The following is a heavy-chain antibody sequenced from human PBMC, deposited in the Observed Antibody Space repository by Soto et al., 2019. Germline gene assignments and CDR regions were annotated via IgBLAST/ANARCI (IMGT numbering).Heavy chain of an antibody. CDR3: ARAALLWFGEGGHWFDP. CDR2: INHSGST. J-gene: IGHJ5*02. V-gene: IGHV4-34*01. Sequence: QVQLQQWGAGLLKPSETLSLTCAVYGGSFSGYYWSWIRQPPGKGLEWIGEINHSGSTNYNPSLKSRVTISVDTSKSQFSLKLSSVTAADTAVYYCARAALLWFGEGGHWFDPWGQGTLVTVSS. D-gene: IGHD3-10*01. CDR1: GGSFSGYY.